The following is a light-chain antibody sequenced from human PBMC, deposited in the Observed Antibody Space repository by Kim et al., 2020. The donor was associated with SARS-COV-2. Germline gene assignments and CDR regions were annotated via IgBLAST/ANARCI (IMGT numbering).Light chain of an antibody. CDR3: QQYYNWPWT. CDR2: SAS. J-gene: IGKJ1*01. Sequence: VSPGERATLSCGASQNVGFNVAWYQQKPGQTPRLLIYSASTRATDIPGRFTGSGSETEFTLTISSLQSEDFAVYYCQQYYNWPWTFGQGTKVDIK. CDR1: QNVGFN. V-gene: IGKV3-15*01.